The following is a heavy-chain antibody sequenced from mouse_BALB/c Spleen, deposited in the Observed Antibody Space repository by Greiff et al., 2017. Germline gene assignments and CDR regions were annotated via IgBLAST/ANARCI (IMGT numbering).Heavy chain of an antibody. V-gene: IGHV1-4*02. CDR3: ARPYGKGVYYYAMDY. D-gene: IGHD2-1*01. J-gene: IGHJ4*01. Sequence: QVQLQQSAAELARPGASVKMSCKASGYTFTSYTMHWVKQRPGQGLEWIGYINPSSGYTEYNQKFKDKTTLTADKSSSTAYMQLSSLTSEDSAVYYCARPYGKGVYYYAMDYWGQGTSVTVSS. CDR1: GYTFTSYT. CDR2: INPSSGYT.